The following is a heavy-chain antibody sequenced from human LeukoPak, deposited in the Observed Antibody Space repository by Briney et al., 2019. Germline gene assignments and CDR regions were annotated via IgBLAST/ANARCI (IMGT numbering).Heavy chain of an antibody. D-gene: IGHD4-17*01. Sequence: GGSLRLSRAASGFTFSTYVMHWVRQAPGKGLEWVAVIWYDGSKKDYADSVKGRFTISRDNSKNTLYLQMNSLRAEDTAVYYCAREMNYGDYFDYWGQGTLVTVSS. CDR2: IWYDGSKK. CDR1: GFTFSTYV. CDR3: AREMNYGDYFDY. V-gene: IGHV3-33*01. J-gene: IGHJ4*02.